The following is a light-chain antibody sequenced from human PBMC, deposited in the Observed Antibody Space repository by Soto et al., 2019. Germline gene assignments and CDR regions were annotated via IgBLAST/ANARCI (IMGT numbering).Light chain of an antibody. CDR2: AAT. V-gene: IGKV1-39*01. Sequence: DGQTTQPPSSLSASVGDSLTLTCRASQTVTSYLNWYQQKPGKAPKLLIYAATTLQSGVPSRFSGSGSGTEFTLTIISLQPEDFATYYCQQSYRFPKTFGRGTKVDIK. CDR3: QQSYRFPKT. CDR1: QTVTSY. J-gene: IGKJ1*01.